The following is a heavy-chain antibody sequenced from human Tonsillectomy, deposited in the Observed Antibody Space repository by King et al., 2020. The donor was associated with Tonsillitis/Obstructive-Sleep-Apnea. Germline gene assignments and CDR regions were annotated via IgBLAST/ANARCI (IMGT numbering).Heavy chain of an antibody. CDR3: ATSGTTDDYYPYAKGV. CDR2: IDPSDSYT. J-gene: IGHJ6*02. D-gene: IGHD4-11*01. V-gene: IGHV5-10-1*03. CDR1: GYSFTSYW. Sequence: QLVQSGAEVKKPGESLRISCKGSGYSFTSYWINWVRQMPGKGLEWMGTIDPSDSYTNYSPSFQGHVTISADNSIRTAYLQWSSLKASDTAMYYCATSGTTDDYYPYAKGVWGEGTPVTVPS.